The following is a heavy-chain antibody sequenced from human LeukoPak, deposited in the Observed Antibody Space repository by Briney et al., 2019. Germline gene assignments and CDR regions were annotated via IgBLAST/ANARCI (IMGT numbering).Heavy chain of an antibody. CDR1: GFTFSSYA. CDR3: ARAHWELLSF. Sequence: GGSLRLSCAASGFTFSSYAMHWVRQAPGKGLEWVAVISYDGSNKYYADSVKGRFTISRDNSKNTLYLQMNSLRAEDTAVYYCARAHWELLSFWGQGTLVTVSS. D-gene: IGHD1-26*01. V-gene: IGHV3-30*04. J-gene: IGHJ4*02. CDR2: ISYDGSNK.